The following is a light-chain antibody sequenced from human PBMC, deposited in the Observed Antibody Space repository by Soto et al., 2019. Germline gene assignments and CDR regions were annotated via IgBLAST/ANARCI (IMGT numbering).Light chain of an antibody. J-gene: IGLJ3*02. CDR1: SSDVGSYDY. CDR3: SSYSGSDNFVV. Sequence: QSALIQPPSVSGSPGQSVTMSCTGTSSDVGSYDYVSWYQKHPGKAPKLLIYEVFQRPSGVPDRFSGSKSGDTASLTVSGLQAEDEADYFCSSYSGSDNFVVFGGGTKVTVL. V-gene: IGLV2-8*01. CDR2: EVF.